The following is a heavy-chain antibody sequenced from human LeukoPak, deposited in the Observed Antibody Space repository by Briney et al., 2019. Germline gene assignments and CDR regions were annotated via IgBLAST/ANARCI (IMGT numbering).Heavy chain of an antibody. CDR2: ISSSSSYI. D-gene: IGHD2-2*01. CDR1: GFTFSSYS. J-gene: IGHJ5*02. CDR3: ARDGGYCRSTSCYSWFDP. Sequence: GGSLRLSCEASGFTFSSYSMNWVRQAPGKGLEWVSSISSSSSYIYYADSVKGRFTISRDNAKNSLYLQMNSLRAEDTAVYYCARDGGYCRSTSCYSWFDPWGQGTLVTVSS. V-gene: IGHV3-21*01.